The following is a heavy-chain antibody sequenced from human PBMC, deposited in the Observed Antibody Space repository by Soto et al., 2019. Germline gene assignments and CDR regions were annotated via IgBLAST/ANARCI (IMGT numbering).Heavy chain of an antibody. J-gene: IGHJ4*02. CDR2: IYWDDSK. CDR1: GFSLTTDRVG. V-gene: IGHV2-5*02. D-gene: IGHD1-26*01. CDR3: AHAYGGRSLY. Sequence: QITLKESGPPLVKPTQTLTLTCTFSGFSLTTDRVGVGWIRQPPGEALEWLAVIYWDDSKTYRPSLESRLTITKDTSNNQVALTMPNMDSLDTATYYCAHAYGGRSLYWGQGTLVTVSS.